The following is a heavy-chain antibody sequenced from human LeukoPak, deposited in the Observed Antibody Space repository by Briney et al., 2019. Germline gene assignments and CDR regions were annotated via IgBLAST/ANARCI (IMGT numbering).Heavy chain of an antibody. CDR1: GYTFTSYG. CDR2: IIPILGIA. Sequence: GASVKVSCKASGYTFTSYGISWVRQAPGQGLEWMGRIIPILGIANYAQKFQGRVTITADKSTSTAYMELSSLRSEDTAVYYCASPEGYSYGSFDYWGQGTLVTVSS. V-gene: IGHV1-69*04. J-gene: IGHJ4*02. CDR3: ASPEGYSYGSFDY. D-gene: IGHD5-18*01.